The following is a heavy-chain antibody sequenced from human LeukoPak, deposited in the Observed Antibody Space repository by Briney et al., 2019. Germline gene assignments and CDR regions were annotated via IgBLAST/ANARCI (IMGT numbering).Heavy chain of an antibody. CDR1: GFALKSC. CDR3: TKADYGHTYTPYFFDY. V-gene: IGHV3-21*01. CDR2: ISSTSAYI. J-gene: IGHJ4*02. Sequence: GGSLRLSCAGSGFALKSCLTWVRQAPGKGLEWVSSISSTSAYIHYADSVKGRFTISRDNSKNTLYLQMNSLRAEDTALYHCTKADYGHTYTPYFFDYWGPGTLVTVSS. D-gene: IGHD4-17*01.